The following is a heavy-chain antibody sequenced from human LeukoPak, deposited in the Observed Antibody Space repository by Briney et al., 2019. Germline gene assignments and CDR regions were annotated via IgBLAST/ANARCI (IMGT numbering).Heavy chain of an antibody. CDR3: ARGGTYYYQYYYMNV. Sequence: GGSLRLSCAASQFTFNLHAMNWVRQAPGKGLDWVAVMSFDGSHIYYADSVKGRFTISRDNSNNTLFLQMNSLNADDTAVYYCARGGTYYYQYYYMNVWGKGTTVTVSS. V-gene: IGHV3-30*01. J-gene: IGHJ6*03. D-gene: IGHD3-16*01. CDR2: MSFDGSHI. CDR1: QFTFNLHA.